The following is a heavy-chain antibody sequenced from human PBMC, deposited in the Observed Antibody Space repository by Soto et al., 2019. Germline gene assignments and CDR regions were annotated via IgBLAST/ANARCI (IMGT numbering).Heavy chain of an antibody. CDR1: GGSISSFG. CDR2: VYDSGSS. CDR3: ARGVAETDFYPWANWFDL. V-gene: IGHV4-4*07. D-gene: IGHD6-19*01. J-gene: IGHJ5*02. Sequence: LETLSLTCTVSGGSISSFGWPWIRQPAGGRLEWIGRVYDSGSSNYNPSLKTRITMSLHRSRSQFSLSLYSVTAADTAVYYCARGVAETDFYPWANWFDLWGQGMLVTVSS.